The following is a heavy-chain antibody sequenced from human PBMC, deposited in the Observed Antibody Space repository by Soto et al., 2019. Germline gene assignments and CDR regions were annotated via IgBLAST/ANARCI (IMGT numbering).Heavy chain of an antibody. D-gene: IGHD6-19*01. CDR1: GFTFSSYS. CDR2: ISSSSSYI. Sequence: GGSLRLSCAASGFTFSSYSMNWVRQAPGKGLEWVSSISSSSSYIYYADSVKGRFTISRDNAKNSLYLQMNSLRAEDTAVYYCAIAPPTYSCGWYRDVGYYGKDVRGQGTTVTVS. J-gene: IGHJ6*02. CDR3: AIAPPTYSCGWYRDVGYYGKDV. V-gene: IGHV3-21*01.